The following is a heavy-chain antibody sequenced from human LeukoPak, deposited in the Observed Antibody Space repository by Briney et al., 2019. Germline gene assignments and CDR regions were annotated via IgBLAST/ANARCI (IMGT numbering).Heavy chain of an antibody. Sequence: ASVKVSCKASGYTFTSYYMHWVRQAPGQGLVWMGIINPSGGSTSYAQKFQGRVTMTRDTSTSTVYMELSSLRSEDTAVYYCARDRAYYDSSGYYDYWGQGTLVTVSS. D-gene: IGHD3-22*01. CDR1: GYTFTSYY. V-gene: IGHV1-46*03. J-gene: IGHJ4*02. CDR2: INPSGGST. CDR3: ARDRAYYDSSGYYDY.